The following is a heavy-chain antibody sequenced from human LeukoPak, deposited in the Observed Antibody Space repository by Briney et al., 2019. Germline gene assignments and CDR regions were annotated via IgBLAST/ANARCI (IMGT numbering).Heavy chain of an antibody. J-gene: IGHJ4*02. CDR1: GFTFSSYE. CDR3: ARKNLYGSGAYLDY. D-gene: IGHD3-10*01. Sequence: PGGSLRLPRAASGFTFSSYEMNWVRQAPGKGLEWVSYVSSSGSTIYYADSVKGRFTISRDNARNSLYLQMNSLRAEDTSVYYCARKNLYGSGAYLDYWGQGAMAAVSS. CDR2: VSSSGSTI. V-gene: IGHV3-48*03.